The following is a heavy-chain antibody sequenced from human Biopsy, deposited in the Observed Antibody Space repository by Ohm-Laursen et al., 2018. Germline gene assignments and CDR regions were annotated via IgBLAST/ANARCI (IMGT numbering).Heavy chain of an antibody. CDR3: AREGRDY. J-gene: IGHJ4*02. V-gene: IGHV3-53*01. Sequence: SLRLSCAASGFTVSSTYMSWVRQAPGKGLEWVSVIYTGGSTFYADSVKGRFTISRDKSKNTLYLQMNNLTAEDTAVYYCAREGRDYWGKGTLVTVSS. CDR2: IYTGGST. CDR1: GFTVSSTY.